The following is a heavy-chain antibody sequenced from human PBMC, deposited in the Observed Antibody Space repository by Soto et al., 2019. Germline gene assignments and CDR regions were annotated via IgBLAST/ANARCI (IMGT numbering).Heavy chain of an antibody. J-gene: IGHJ4*02. D-gene: IGHD3-22*01. V-gene: IGHV4-59*01. CDR1: GGSISSYY. CDR2: IYYSGST. CDR3: ARGDYYDSLENQLFDY. Sequence: PSETLSLTCTVSGGSISSYYWSWIRQPPGKGLEWIGYIYYSGSTNYNPSLKSRVTISVDTSKKQFSLKLSSVTAADTAVYYCARGDYYDSLENQLFDYWGQGTLVTVSS.